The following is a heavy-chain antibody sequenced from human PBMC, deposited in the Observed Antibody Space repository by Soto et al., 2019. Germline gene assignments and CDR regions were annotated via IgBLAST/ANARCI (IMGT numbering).Heavy chain of an antibody. CDR3: AKDRGRIVGTIIVLFDY. CDR2: ISASGDRT. V-gene: IGHV3-23*01. CDR1: GFTFSNYA. D-gene: IGHD5-12*01. Sequence: GGSLRLSCAASGFTFSNYAMSWVRQAPGKGLEWVSTISASGDRTYYADSVRGRFTISRDESKNTLYLQMNSLRAEDTAIYYCAKDRGRIVGTIIVLFDYWGQGTLVTVSS. J-gene: IGHJ4*02.